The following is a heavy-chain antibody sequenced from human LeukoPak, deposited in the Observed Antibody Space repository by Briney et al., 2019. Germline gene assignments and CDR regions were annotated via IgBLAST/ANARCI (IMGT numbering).Heavy chain of an antibody. Sequence: ASVKVSCKASGYTFTSYGINWVRQAPGQGLEWMGWINPNSGGTNYAQKFQGRVTMTRDTSISTAYMELSRLRSDDTAVYYCARGGRYYYGSGSYAAFDYWGQGTLVTVSS. D-gene: IGHD3-10*01. CDR3: ARGGRYYYGSGSYAAFDY. J-gene: IGHJ4*02. CDR2: INPNSGGT. V-gene: IGHV1-2*02. CDR1: GYTFTSYG.